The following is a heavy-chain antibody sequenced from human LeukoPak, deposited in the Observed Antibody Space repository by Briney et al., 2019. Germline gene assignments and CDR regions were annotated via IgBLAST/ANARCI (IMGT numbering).Heavy chain of an antibody. Sequence: SETLSLTCTVSGGSISSRGFYWAWIRQPPGKGLEWIGTVYFGGSTNYNPSLKSRVTISADTSENNFSLTLRSVTAADTAVYYCARLMWGNDYWGLGTLVTVSS. CDR2: VYFGGST. CDR1: GGSISSRGFY. V-gene: IGHV4-39*02. J-gene: IGHJ4*02. D-gene: IGHD3-16*01. CDR3: ARLMWGNDY.